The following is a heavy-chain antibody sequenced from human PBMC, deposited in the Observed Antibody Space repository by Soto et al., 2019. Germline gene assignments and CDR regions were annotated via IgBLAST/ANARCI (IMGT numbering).Heavy chain of an antibody. CDR1: GFTFRGYG. Sequence: GGSLRLCCAASGFTFRGYGMHWVRQAPGRGLEWVALISYDGSIKYYADSVRGRFTISRDNPKNTLYLQMNSLRAEDTAVYYCANSEYSRYKNIDVWGQGTTVTVSS. D-gene: IGHD5-18*01. CDR3: ANSEYSRYKNIDV. V-gene: IGHV3-30*18. J-gene: IGHJ6*02. CDR2: ISYDGSIK.